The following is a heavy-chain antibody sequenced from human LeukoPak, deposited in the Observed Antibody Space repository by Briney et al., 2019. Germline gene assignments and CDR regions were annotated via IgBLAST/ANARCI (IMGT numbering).Heavy chain of an antibody. D-gene: IGHD5-12*01. CDR1: GFTFSSYA. CDR2: ISGSGGST. V-gene: IGHV3-23*01. Sequence: PGGSLRLSCAASGFTFSSYAMSWVRQAPGNGLEWVSAISGSGGSTYYADSVKGRFTISRDNSKNTLYLQMNSLRAEDTAVYYCAKDLRWLKWRGTNFDYRGQGTLVTVSS. J-gene: IGHJ4*02. CDR3: AKDLRWLKWRGTNFDY.